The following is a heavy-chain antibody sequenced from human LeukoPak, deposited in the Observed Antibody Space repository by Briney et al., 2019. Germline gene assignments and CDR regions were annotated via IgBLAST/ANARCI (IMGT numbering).Heavy chain of an antibody. CDR3: ASGFPRYFDY. V-gene: IGHV4-34*01. Sequence: PSETLSLTCAVYGGSFSDYYWSWIRQPPGKGLEWIGEVNHSGSTNYNPSLKSRVTISVDTSKNQFSLKLSSVTAADTAVYYCASGFPRYFDYWGQGTLVTVSS. CDR1: GGSFSDYY. J-gene: IGHJ4*02. CDR2: VNHSGST.